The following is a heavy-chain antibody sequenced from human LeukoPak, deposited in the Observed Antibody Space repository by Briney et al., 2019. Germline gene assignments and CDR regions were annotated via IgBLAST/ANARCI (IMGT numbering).Heavy chain of an antibody. D-gene: IGHD3-10*01. CDR3: ARRHFGSGTYVDY. V-gene: IGHV1-18*01. Sequence: VASVKVSCKASGYTFTSYGISWVRQAPGQGLEWMGWISAYNGNTNYAQKFQGRVTMTTDTSMTTAYMELRRLRSDDTAVYYCARRHFGSGTYVDYWGQGTLVTVSS. CDR1: GYTFTSYG. CDR2: ISAYNGNT. J-gene: IGHJ4*02.